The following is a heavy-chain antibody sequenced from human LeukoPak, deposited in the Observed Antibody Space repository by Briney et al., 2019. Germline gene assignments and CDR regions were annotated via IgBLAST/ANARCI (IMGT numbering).Heavy chain of an antibody. CDR1: GYTSTGYY. Sequence: ASVKVSCKASGYTSTGYYMYWVRQAPGQGLEWMGWINPDSGGTSYPQKFQGRVTMTGDTSISTAYMELSRLRSDDTAVYYCARDRGDGYNAYYFDYWGQGTLVTVSS. J-gene: IGHJ4*02. CDR3: ARDRGDGYNAYYFDY. CDR2: INPDSGGT. V-gene: IGHV1-2*02. D-gene: IGHD5-24*01.